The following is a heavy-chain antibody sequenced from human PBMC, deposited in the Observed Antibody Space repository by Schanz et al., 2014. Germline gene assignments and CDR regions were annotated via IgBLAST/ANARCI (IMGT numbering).Heavy chain of an antibody. CDR3: ASSGAGYSSSWDFDY. J-gene: IGHJ4*02. CDR2: IIPVLAIA. V-gene: IGHV1-69*02. CDR1: GGTFSSYT. D-gene: IGHD6-13*01. Sequence: VQLEQSGAEVKKPGSSVKVSCTASGGTFSSYTISWIRQAPGQGLEWMGRIIPVLAIADYAQKFQGRVTITADKSTFTAYMDVSSLRSEDTAVYYCASSGAGYSSSWDFDYWGQGTLVTVSS.